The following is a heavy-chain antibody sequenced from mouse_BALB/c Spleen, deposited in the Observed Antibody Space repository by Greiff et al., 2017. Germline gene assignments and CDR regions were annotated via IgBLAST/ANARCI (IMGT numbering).Heavy chain of an antibody. J-gene: IGHJ3*01. CDR3: ARGGTTVEGFAY. Sequence: VMLVESGPGLVAPSQSLSITCTVSGFSLTSYGVHWVRQPPGKGLEWLGVIWAGGSTNYNSALMSRLSISKDNSKSQVFLKMNSLQTDDTAMYYCARGGTTVEGFAYWGQGTLVTVSA. CDR2: IWAGGST. V-gene: IGHV2-9*02. D-gene: IGHD1-1*01. CDR1: GFSLTSYG.